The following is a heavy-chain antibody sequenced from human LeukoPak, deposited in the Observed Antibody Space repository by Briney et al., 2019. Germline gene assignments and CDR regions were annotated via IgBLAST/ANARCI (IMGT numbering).Heavy chain of an antibody. CDR1: GFTFSSYA. CDR3: AKDRSSTKEIYYFDY. V-gene: IGHV3-30*04. CDR2: ISYDGSNK. Sequence: PGGSLRLSCAASGFTFSSYAMHWVRQAPGKGLEWVAVISYDGSNKYYADSVKGRFTISRDNSKNTLYLQMNSLRAEDTAVYYCAKDRSSTKEIYYFDYWGQGTLVTVSS. J-gene: IGHJ4*02. D-gene: IGHD6-13*01.